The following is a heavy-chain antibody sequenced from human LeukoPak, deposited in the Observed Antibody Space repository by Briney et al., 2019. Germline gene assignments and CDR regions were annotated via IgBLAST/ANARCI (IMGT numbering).Heavy chain of an antibody. V-gene: IGHV4-59*01. J-gene: IGHJ5*02. Sequence: TSETLSLTCTVSGGSISSNYWSWIRQPPRKGREWIGYMYYSGSTNYNSSLKSRVTISVDTSKNQFSLKLSSVTAADTAVYYCARGGSTSYREFLYNWFDPWGQGTLVTVSS. D-gene: IGHD3-10*01. CDR3: ARGGSTSYREFLYNWFDP. CDR1: GGSISSNY. CDR2: MYYSGST.